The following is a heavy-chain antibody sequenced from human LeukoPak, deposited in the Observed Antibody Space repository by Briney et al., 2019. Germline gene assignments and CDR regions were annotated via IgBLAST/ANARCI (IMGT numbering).Heavy chain of an antibody. Sequence: GGSLRLSCAASGFTFSNYAMNWVRQAPGKGLEWVSAISASGGRTYYADSVKGRFTMSRDNSKNTLYLQMNSLRAEDTAVYYCAKGRRAPPVGTITKSWIDYWGQGTLVTVSS. J-gene: IGHJ4*02. CDR3: AKGRRAPPVGTITKSWIDY. D-gene: IGHD5-24*01. CDR2: ISASGGRT. CDR1: GFTFSNYA. V-gene: IGHV3-23*01.